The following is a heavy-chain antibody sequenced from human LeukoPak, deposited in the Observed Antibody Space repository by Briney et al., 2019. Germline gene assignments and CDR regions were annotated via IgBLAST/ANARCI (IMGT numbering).Heavy chain of an antibody. Sequence: ASVTVSCKASGYTFTSYDINWVRQATGQGLEWMGWMNPNSGNTGYAQKFQGRVTMTRNTSISTAYMELSSLRSEDTAVYYCARGPPYDFWSGYYSHSYYYYGMDVWGQGTTVTVSS. J-gene: IGHJ6*02. CDR1: GYTFTSYD. CDR2: MNPNSGNT. D-gene: IGHD3-3*01. CDR3: ARGPPYDFWSGYYSHSYYYYGMDV. V-gene: IGHV1-8*01.